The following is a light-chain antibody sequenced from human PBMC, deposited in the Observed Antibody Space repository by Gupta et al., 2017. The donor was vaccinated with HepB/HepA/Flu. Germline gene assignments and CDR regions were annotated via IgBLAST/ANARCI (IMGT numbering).Light chain of an antibody. Sequence: SALTQPAYVSGSPGQSITLSCTGTSSNIGRYNYVSWYQQHPGKVPRLIIYDVSDRPSGVSGRFSGSKSGNTASLTISGLQAEDEADYYCSSFTTSGTVEGFFGGVTKLTVL. CDR1: SSNIGRYNY. CDR3: SSFTTSGTVEGF. CDR2: DVS. V-gene: IGLV2-14*03. J-gene: IGLJ2*01.